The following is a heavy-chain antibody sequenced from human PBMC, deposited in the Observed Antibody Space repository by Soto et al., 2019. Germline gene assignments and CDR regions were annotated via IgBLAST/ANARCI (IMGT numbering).Heavy chain of an antibody. CDR2: ISPYDGNT. D-gene: IGHD3-22*01. CDR3: ARGVYYDSSGSRNYNYYGVNV. J-gene: IGHJ6*02. V-gene: IGHV1-18*01. Sequence: ASVKVSCKTSGYTFSSYGINWVRQAPGQGLEWLGWISPYDGNTKYAQILQGRVSMTTDTSTKTAYMEVRSLRSDDTAVYYCARGVYYDSSGSRNYNYYGVNVWGQGTTVTVSS. CDR1: GYTFSSYG.